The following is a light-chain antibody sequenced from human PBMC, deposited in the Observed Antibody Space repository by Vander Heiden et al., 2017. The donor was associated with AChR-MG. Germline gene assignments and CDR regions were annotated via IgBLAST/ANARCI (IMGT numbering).Light chain of an antibody. CDR2: RNN. Sequence: QSVLTQPPSASGTPGQRVTLTCSGSRSNIGSNYVSWYQQLPGTATKLLIYRNNQRPSGVPDRFSGSKSGTSASLAISGLRSEDEADYYCAAWDDSLSGPVFGGGTKLTVL. CDR1: RSNIGSNY. J-gene: IGLJ3*02. V-gene: IGLV1-47*01. CDR3: AAWDDSLSGPV.